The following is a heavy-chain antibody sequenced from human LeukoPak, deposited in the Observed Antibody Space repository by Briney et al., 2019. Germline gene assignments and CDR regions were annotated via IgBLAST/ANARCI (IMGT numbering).Heavy chain of an antibody. Sequence: PSETLSPTCSVSGGSISSSGYYWGWIRQPPGKGLEWIGSIYYSGSTYYKPSLKSRVTISVDTSKNQFSLKLSSVTAADTAVYYCARLYCSGGSCYSGTGCFDYWGQGTLVTVSS. CDR3: ARLYCSGGSCYSGTGCFDY. J-gene: IGHJ4*02. D-gene: IGHD2-15*01. V-gene: IGHV4-39*01. CDR1: GGSISSSGYY. CDR2: IYYSGST.